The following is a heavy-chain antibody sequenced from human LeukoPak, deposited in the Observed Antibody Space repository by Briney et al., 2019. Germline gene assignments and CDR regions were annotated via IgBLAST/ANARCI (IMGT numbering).Heavy chain of an antibody. D-gene: IGHD4-17*01. J-gene: IGHJ3*02. CDR3: AKWSDYANAFDI. V-gene: IGHV4-59*01. CDR1: GGSITSYY. Sequence: SETLSLTCTVSGGSITSYYWSWIRHSPGKGLEWIGHIYYSRSTNYSPSLKSRVTISIDTSRKQFSLKVSSVTAADTAMYYCAKWSDYANAFDIWGQGTVVIVSS. CDR2: IYYSRST.